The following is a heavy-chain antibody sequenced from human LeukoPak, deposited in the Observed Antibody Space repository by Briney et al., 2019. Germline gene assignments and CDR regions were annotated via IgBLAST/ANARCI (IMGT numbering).Heavy chain of an antibody. CDR2: ISNSGSTI. V-gene: IGHV3-11*04. CDR1: GFTFSDYY. D-gene: IGHD1-1*01. CDR3: ARELGNWNYFDY. Sequence: GGSLRLSCAASGFTFSDYYMTWIRQAPGKGLEWISYISNSGSTIYYADSVKGRFTISRDNAKNTLYLQMNSLRAEDTAVYYCARELGNWNYFDYWGQGTLVTVSS. J-gene: IGHJ4*02.